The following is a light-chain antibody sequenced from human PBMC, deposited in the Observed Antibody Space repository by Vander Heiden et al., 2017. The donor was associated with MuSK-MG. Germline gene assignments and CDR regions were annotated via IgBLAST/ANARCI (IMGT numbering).Light chain of an antibody. J-gene: IGKJ3*01. V-gene: IGKV3-20*01. Sequence: EIVLTQSPGTLSLSPGERATLSCRASQSITSNYLAWYQQKPGQAPRRLIYGASSRATGIPDRFSGSGSGTDFTLTISRLEPEDFAVYYCQQEGHSFVTFGHGTKVXIK. CDR1: QSITSNY. CDR2: GAS. CDR3: QQEGHSFVT.